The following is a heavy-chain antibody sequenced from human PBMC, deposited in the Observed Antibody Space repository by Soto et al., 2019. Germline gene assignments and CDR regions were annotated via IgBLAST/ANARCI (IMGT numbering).Heavy chain of an antibody. D-gene: IGHD3-22*01. CDR2: ISGSGGST. CDR3: AKDPFYDSSGYLGGWFDP. CDR1: GFTFDDYA. J-gene: IGHJ5*02. Sequence: GGSLRLSCAASGFTFDDYAMHWVRQAPGKGLEWVSGISGSGGSTYYADSVKGRFTISRDNSKNTLYLQMNSLRAEDTAVYYCAKDPFYDSSGYLGGWFDPWGQGTLVTVSS. V-gene: IGHV3-23*01.